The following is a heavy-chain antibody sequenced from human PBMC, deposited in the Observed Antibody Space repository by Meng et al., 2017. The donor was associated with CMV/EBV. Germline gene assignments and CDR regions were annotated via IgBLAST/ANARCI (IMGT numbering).Heavy chain of an antibody. J-gene: IGHJ6*02. CDR3: ARAGRIAAAGAYYYYGMDV. D-gene: IGHD6-13*01. CDR1: GFTFSSCA. Sequence: GGSLRLSCAASGFTFSSCAMHWVRQAPGKGLEWVAVISYDGSNKYYADSVKGRFTISRDNSKNTLYLQMNSLRAEDTAVYYCARAGRIAAAGAYYYYGMDVWGQGTTVTVSS. V-gene: IGHV3-30*04. CDR2: ISYDGSNK.